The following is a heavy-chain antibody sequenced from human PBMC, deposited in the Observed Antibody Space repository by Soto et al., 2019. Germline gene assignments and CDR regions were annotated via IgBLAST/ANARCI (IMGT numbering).Heavy chain of an antibody. Sequence: TSETLSLTCTVSGDSISFYYWSWIRQSPGKGLEWIGYTYYSGSTNYNPSLKSRVTISVDTSKTHFSLKLSSLTAADTAVYYCARDSGITGTFYHWGQGILVTVSS. CDR1: GDSISFYY. J-gene: IGHJ4*02. V-gene: IGHV4-59*01. CDR2: TYYSGST. D-gene: IGHD1-20*01. CDR3: ARDSGITGTFYH.